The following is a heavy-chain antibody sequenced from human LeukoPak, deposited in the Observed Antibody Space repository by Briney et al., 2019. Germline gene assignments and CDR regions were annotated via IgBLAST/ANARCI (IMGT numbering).Heavy chain of an antibody. CDR2: IYYSGST. V-gene: IGHV4-59*11. D-gene: IGHD2-15*01. CDR1: GGSISSHY. CDR3: ARSRLVVAATRAYYFDY. Sequence: PSETLSLTCTVSGGSISSHYWSWIRQSPGKGLEWIGYIYYSGSTNYNPSLKSRVTISVDTSKNQFSLKLSSVTAADTAVYYCARSRLVVAATRAYYFDYWGQGTLVTVSS. J-gene: IGHJ4*02.